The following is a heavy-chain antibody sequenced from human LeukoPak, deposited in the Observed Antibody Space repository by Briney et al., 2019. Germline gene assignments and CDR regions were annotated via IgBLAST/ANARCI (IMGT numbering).Heavy chain of an antibody. J-gene: IGHJ4*02. D-gene: IGHD3-3*01. CDR2: IYYSGST. Sequence: SQTLSLTCTVSGGSISSGDYYWSWIRQPPGKGLEWIGYIYYSGSTYYNPSLKSRVTISVDTSKNQFSLKLSSVTAADTAVYYCARARQSGTFWSGQYYFDYWGQGTLVTVSS. V-gene: IGHV4-30-4*08. CDR1: GGSISSGDYY. CDR3: ARARQSGTFWSGQYYFDY.